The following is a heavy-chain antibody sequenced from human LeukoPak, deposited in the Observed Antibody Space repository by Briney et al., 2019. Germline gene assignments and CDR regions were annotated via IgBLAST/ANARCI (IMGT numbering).Heavy chain of an antibody. J-gene: IGHJ4*02. V-gene: IGHV4-39*01. Sequence: SETLSLTCTVSGGSISSSSYYWGWIRQPPGKGLEWIGSVYYSGSTYYNPSLKSRVTISVDTSKNQFSLKLSSVTAADTAVYYCARQLGYCSSTSCYADKADYWGQGTLVTVSS. CDR2: VYYSGST. CDR1: GGSISSSSYY. D-gene: IGHD2-2*01. CDR3: ARQLGYCSSTSCYADKADY.